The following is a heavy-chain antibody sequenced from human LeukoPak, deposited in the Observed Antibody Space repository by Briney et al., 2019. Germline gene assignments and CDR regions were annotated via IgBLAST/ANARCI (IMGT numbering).Heavy chain of an antibody. D-gene: IGHD3-3*01. V-gene: IGHV1-69*05. J-gene: IGHJ6*03. CDR2: IIPILGTA. Sequence: ASVKVSCKASGGTFSSYAISWVRQAPGQGLEWMGGIIPILGTANYAQKFQGRVTITTDESTSTAYMELSSLRSEDTAVYYCARGSGYQIWGDYYYYYYMDVWGKGTTVTVSS. CDR3: ARGSGYQIWGDYYYYYYMDV. CDR1: GGTFSSYA.